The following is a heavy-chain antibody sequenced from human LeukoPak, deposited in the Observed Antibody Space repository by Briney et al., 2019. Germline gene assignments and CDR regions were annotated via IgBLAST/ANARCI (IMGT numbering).Heavy chain of an antibody. CDR2: ISSSGTTI. V-gene: IGHV3-48*03. J-gene: IGHJ5*02. CDR1: GFTFSSYE. CDR3: ARGYDTMVRGGKHWFDP. D-gene: IGHD3-10*01. Sequence: GGSLRLSCAASGFTFSSYEMNWVRQAPGKGLEWVSYISSSGTTIYYADSVKGRFTISRDNAKNSMYLQMNSLRAEDTAVYYCARGYDTMVRGGKHWFDPWGQGTLVTDSS.